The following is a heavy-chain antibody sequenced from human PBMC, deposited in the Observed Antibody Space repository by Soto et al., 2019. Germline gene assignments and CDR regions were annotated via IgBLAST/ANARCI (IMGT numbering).Heavy chain of an antibody. J-gene: IGHJ6*02. CDR2: IIPIFGTA. V-gene: IGHV1-69*06. D-gene: IGHD3-3*01. CDR3: ASPTREWLPPARDYYYGMDV. Sequence: QVQLVQSGAEVKKPGSSVKVSCKASGGTFSSYAISWVRQAPGQGLEWMGGIIPIFGTANYAQKFQGRVTITTDKSTSTGYIERSSLRSEDTAVYYCASPTREWLPPARDYYYGMDVWGQGTTVTVSS. CDR1: GGTFSSYA.